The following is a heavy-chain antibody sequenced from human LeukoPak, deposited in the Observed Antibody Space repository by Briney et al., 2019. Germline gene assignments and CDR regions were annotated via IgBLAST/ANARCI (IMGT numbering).Heavy chain of an antibody. D-gene: IGHD3-22*01. CDR1: GGTFSSYA. CDR2: IIPIFGTA. Sequence: SVKVSCKASGGTFSSYAISWVRQAPGQGLEWMGGIIPIFGTANYAQKFQGRVTITADESTSTAYMELSSLRSEDTAVYYCARDYYDSSGYYPRMGDWGQGTLVTVSS. CDR3: ARDYYDSSGYYPRMGD. J-gene: IGHJ4*02. V-gene: IGHV1-69*13.